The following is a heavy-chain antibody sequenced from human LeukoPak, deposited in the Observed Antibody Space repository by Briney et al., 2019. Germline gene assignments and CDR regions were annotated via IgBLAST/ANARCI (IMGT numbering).Heavy chain of an antibody. Sequence: GESLRLSCAASGFTFSDAWMNWVRQAPGKGLEWVGRIKRKTDAGTTDYAAPVKGRFTISRDDSKNTLYLQMNSLKTEDTAVYYCTTGNWGPYWGQGTLVTVSS. CDR2: IKRKTDAGTT. D-gene: IGHD7-27*01. CDR3: TTGNWGPY. CDR1: GFTFSDAW. V-gene: IGHV3-15*07. J-gene: IGHJ4*02.